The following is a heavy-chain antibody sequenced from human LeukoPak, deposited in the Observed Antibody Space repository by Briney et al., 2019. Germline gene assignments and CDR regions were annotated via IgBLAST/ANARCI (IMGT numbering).Heavy chain of an antibody. D-gene: IGHD3-9*01. CDR1: GFPFSNYW. Sequence: GGSLRLSCAASGFPFSNYWMHWVRHAPGKGLVGVSRINNDGWSTNYGDSVKGRFTISRHNPENTVYVQMNSLRAEETAVYYCARGADSGYSSDNWGQGTLVSVSS. CDR2: INNDGWST. V-gene: IGHV3-74*01. J-gene: IGHJ4*02. CDR3: ARGADSGYSSDN.